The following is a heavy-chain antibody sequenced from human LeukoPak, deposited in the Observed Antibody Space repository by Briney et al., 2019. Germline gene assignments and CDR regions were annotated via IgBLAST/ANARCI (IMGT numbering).Heavy chain of an antibody. CDR3: GRDPAWGAIDY. Sequence: PGGSLRLSCAASGFTFSSYAMSWVRQAPGKGLEWVANMNPDGSGKYYVDSVKGRFTVSRDNARNALYLQMNSLRVEDTAVYYCGRDPAWGAIDYWGQGTLVTVSS. CDR2: MNPDGSGK. J-gene: IGHJ4*02. D-gene: IGHD7-27*01. CDR1: GFTFSSYA. V-gene: IGHV3-7*01.